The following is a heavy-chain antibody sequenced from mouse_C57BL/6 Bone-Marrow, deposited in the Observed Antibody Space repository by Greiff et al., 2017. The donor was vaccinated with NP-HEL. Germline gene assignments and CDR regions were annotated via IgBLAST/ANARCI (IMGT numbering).Heavy chain of an antibody. CDR1: GFTFSSYG. Sequence: EVQGVESGGDLVKPGGSLKLSCAASGFTFSSYGMSWVRQTPDKRLEWVATISSGGSYTYYPDSVKGRFTISRDNAKNTLYLQMSSLKSEDTAMYYGARRMVTIFDYWGQGTTLTVSS. CDR3: ARRMVTIFDY. CDR2: ISSGGSYT. J-gene: IGHJ2*01. V-gene: IGHV5-6*01. D-gene: IGHD2-2*01.